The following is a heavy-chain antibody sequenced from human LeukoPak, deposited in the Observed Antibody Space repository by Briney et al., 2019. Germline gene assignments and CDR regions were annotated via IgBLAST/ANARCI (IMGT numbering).Heavy chain of an antibody. V-gene: IGHV3-53*01. CDR2: IYSGGDT. CDR3: AKLVAVAGRNY. CDR1: GFTVSSNY. Sequence: GGSLRLSCAASGFTVSSNYMSWVRQAPGKGLEWVSVIYSGGDTYYADSVNGRFTISRDNSKNTLYLQMNSLRAEDTAVYYCAKLVAVAGRNYWGQGTLVTVSS. J-gene: IGHJ4*02. D-gene: IGHD6-19*01.